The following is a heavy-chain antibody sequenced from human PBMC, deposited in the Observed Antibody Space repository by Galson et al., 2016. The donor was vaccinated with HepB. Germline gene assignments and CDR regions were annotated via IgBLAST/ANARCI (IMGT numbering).Heavy chain of an antibody. V-gene: IGHV3-7*04. J-gene: IGHJ2*01. D-gene: IGHD3-10*01. Sequence: SLRLSCAASGYTFSSYWMSWVRQAPGKGLEWVANIKRDGAEIHYIDSVRGRFTISRDNANNSMHLQMNSLRAEDTAVYFCVRDTSSGWSFDLWGRGTLVTVSS. CDR1: GYTFSSYW. CDR3: VRDTSSGWSFDL. CDR2: IKRDGAEI.